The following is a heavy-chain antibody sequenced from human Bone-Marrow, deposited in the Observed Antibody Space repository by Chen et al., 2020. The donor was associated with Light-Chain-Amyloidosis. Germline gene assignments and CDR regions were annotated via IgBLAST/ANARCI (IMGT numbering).Heavy chain of an antibody. V-gene: IGHV3-11*01. CDR2: ISYSGSVV. D-gene: IGHD3-10*01. CDR3: ASTYGSGTTYYYYGMDV. CDR1: GLTFSNYH. J-gene: IGHJ6*02. Sequence: QVQLVESGGGLGKPGGSLRLSCGGSGLTFSNYHMTWIRQAPGKGLEWVSYISYSGSVVYYADSVTGRFTISRDNAKNSLYLQMNSLRAEDTAVYYCASTYGSGTTYYYYGMDVWGQGTTVTVSS.